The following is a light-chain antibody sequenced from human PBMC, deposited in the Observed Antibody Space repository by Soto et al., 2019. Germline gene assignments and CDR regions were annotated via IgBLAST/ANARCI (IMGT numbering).Light chain of an antibody. CDR1: QSVSSSY. V-gene: IGKV3-20*01. CDR3: QQYGSSPWT. J-gene: IGKJ1*01. CDR2: DAS. Sequence: EIVLTQSPGTLSLSPGERATLSCRASQSVSSSYLAWYQQKPGQAPRLLFYDASSWAAGIPDRFSGSGSGTDFTLTISRLEPEDFAVYYCQQYGSSPWTFGQGTKVEIK.